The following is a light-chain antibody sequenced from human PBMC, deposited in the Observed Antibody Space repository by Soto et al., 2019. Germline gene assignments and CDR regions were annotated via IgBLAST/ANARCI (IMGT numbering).Light chain of an antibody. Sequence: EIVLTQSTDTLSLSPGERATLSCRASQSVRSERLAWYQHKRGQAPRLVIFDASSRATGIPERFSGSGSGTDFTLTITRLEPEDFAVYFCQQYDVSPITFGLGTRLEL. CDR2: DAS. CDR3: QQYDVSPIT. V-gene: IGKV3-20*01. CDR1: QSVRSER. J-gene: IGKJ5*01.